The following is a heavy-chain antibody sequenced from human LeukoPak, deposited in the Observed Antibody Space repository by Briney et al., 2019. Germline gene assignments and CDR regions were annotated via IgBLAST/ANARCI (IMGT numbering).Heavy chain of an antibody. V-gene: IGHV3-30*04. CDR3: ARDSITIFGVVIN. Sequence: GGSLRLSCAASGFTFSSYAMHWVRQAPGKGLEWVAVISYDGSNKYYADSVKGRFTISRDNAKNSVYLQMNSLRAEDTAVYYCARDSITIFGVVINWGQGTLVTVSS. CDR2: ISYDGSNK. J-gene: IGHJ4*02. CDR1: GFTFSSYA. D-gene: IGHD3-3*01.